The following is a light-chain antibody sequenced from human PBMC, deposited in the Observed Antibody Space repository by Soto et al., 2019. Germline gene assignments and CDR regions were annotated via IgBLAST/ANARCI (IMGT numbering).Light chain of an antibody. Sequence: DIQMTQSPSSLSASVGDSVTITCQASHDITNYLNWYQQKPGKGPRLLIYGASNLETGVPSRFSGSGFGTDFSFTISSLQPGDFATYYCQQYDSLPTFGGGTKVELK. J-gene: IGKJ4*01. CDR3: QQYDSLPT. CDR1: HDITNY. CDR2: GAS. V-gene: IGKV1-33*01.